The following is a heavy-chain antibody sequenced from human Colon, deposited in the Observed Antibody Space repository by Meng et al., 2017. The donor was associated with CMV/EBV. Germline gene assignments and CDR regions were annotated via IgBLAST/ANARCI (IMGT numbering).Heavy chain of an antibody. CDR2: IIPILGIP. CDR1: TFNTYA. CDR3: AREQHDSSGYYYRMFDH. D-gene: IGHD3-22*01. J-gene: IGHJ4*02. V-gene: IGHV1-69*10. Sequence: TFNTYAINWVRQAPGPGLEWMGEIIPILGIPSYAQKFQGRVTLIADKSTSTVYMDVSSLTSDDTAVYYCAREQHDSSGYYYRMFDHWGQGTLVTVSS.